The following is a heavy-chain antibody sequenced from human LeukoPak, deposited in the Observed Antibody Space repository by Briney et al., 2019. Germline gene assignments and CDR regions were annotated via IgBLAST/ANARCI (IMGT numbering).Heavy chain of an antibody. D-gene: IGHD3-9*01. Sequence: GGSLRLSCAASGFTFSNYAMSWVRQAPGKGLEWVSAITGSGGNTYYADSVKGRITISRGNSKNTLYLQMNSLRAEDTAVYYCAKWGDYDVLTGYYVSDYWGQGTLVTVSS. CDR2: ITGSGGNT. CDR3: AKWGDYDVLTGYYVSDY. V-gene: IGHV3-23*01. J-gene: IGHJ4*02. CDR1: GFTFSNYA.